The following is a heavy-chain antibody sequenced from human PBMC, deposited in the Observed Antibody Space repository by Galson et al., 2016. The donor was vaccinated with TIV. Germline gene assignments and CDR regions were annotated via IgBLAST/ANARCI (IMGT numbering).Heavy chain of an antibody. D-gene: IGHD5-18*01. CDR2: IGGTGGST. J-gene: IGHJ4*02. CDR1: GFRLNSYA. V-gene: IGHV3-23*01. Sequence: LRLSCAASGFRLNSYAMNWVRQAPGKGLEWVSSIGGTGGSTYYADSVKGRFTISRDSYKDTVYLQMNSLRAEDTAIYFCAKDRQWIPSSLDYWGQGILVTVSS. CDR3: AKDRQWIPSSLDY.